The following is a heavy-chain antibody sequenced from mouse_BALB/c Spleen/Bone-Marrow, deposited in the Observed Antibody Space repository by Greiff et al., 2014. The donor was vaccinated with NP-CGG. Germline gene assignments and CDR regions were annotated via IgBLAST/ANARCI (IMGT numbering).Heavy chain of an antibody. V-gene: IGHV14-3*02. J-gene: IGHJ4*01. CDR3: SRWENYAMDY. CDR2: IDPANGNT. CDR1: GFNIKDSY. Sequence: VQLQQSGAELVKPGASVKLSCTASGFNIKDSYMQWVKQRPEQGLEWIGRIDPANGNTYYDPKFQGKATITAATSSNTAYLQLSSLSAEDAAVYYSSRWENYAMDYWGQGTSVTVSS. D-gene: IGHD4-1*01.